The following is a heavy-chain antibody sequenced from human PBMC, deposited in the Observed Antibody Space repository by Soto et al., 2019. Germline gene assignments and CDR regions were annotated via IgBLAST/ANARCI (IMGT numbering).Heavy chain of an antibody. Sequence: QVQLVESGGGVVQPGRSLRLSCAASGFTFSSYAMHWVRQAPGKGLEWVAVISYDGSNKYYADSVKGRFTISRDNSKNTMYLQMNSLRDEDTAVYYCARDLGGSGNPPHHVGYYYYYYGMDVWGQGTTVTVSS. CDR1: GFTFSSYA. CDR3: ARDLGGSGNPPHHVGYYYYYYGMDV. J-gene: IGHJ6*02. D-gene: IGHD3-10*01. V-gene: IGHV3-30-3*01. CDR2: ISYDGSNK.